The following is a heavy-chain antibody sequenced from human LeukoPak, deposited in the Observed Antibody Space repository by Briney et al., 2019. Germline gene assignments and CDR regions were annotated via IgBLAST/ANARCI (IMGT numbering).Heavy chain of an antibody. CDR3: ARQREYCSSTSCIGGYFDY. V-gene: IGHV5-51*01. Sequence: GESLKISCKGSGYSFTSYWIGWVRQMPGKGLEWRGIIYPGDSDTRYSPSFQGQVTISADKSISTAYLQWSSLKASDTAMYYCARQREYCSSTSCIGGYFDYWGQGTLVTVSS. CDR2: IYPGDSDT. D-gene: IGHD2-2*01. CDR1: GYSFTSYW. J-gene: IGHJ4*02.